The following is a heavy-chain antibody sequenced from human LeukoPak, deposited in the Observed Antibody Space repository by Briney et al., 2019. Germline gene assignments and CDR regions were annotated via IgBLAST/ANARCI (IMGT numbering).Heavy chain of an antibody. CDR3: ASDIVVVVAANRTTYFDY. V-gene: IGHV3-74*01. J-gene: IGHJ4*02. Sequence: PGGSLRLSCTASGFTFNNYWMHWVRQAPGKGPVWVSRINTDGSSTSYADSVKGRFTISRDNSKNTLYLQMNSLRAEDTAVYYCASDIVVVVAANRTTYFDYWGQGTLVTVSS. CDR1: GFTFNNYW. D-gene: IGHD2-15*01. CDR2: INTDGSST.